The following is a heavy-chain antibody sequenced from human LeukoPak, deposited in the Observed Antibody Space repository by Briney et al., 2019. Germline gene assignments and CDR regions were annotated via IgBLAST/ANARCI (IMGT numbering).Heavy chain of an antibody. V-gene: IGHV3-74*01. CDR3: VSFYETY. D-gene: IGHD2-2*01. Sequence: PGGSLRLSCAASGFTFSSPWMHWVRQAPGKGLVWVSHINSDGSWTSYADSVKGRFTISKDNAKNTVYLQMNNLRAEDTAVYYCVSFYETYWGRGTLVTVSS. CDR1: GFTFSSPW. J-gene: IGHJ4*02. CDR2: INSDGSWT.